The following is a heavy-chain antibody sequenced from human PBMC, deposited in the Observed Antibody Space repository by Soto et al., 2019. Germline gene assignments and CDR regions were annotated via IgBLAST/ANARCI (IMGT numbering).Heavy chain of an antibody. Sequence: GSLRLSCAASGFTFSSYGMHWVRQAPGKGLEWVAVIWYDGSNKYYADSVKGRFTISRDNSKNTLYLQMNSLRAEDTAVYYCAKDQDIAAAYYGMDVWGQGTTVTVSS. CDR2: IWYDGSNK. CDR3: AKDQDIAAAYYGMDV. V-gene: IGHV3-30*02. D-gene: IGHD6-6*01. J-gene: IGHJ6*02. CDR1: GFTFSSYG.